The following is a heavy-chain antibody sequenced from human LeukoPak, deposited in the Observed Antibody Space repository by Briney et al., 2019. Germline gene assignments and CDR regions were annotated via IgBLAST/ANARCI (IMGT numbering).Heavy chain of an antibody. V-gene: IGHV1-18*01. CDR2: ISGYSGKT. CDR1: GYTFPSFA. D-gene: IGHD5-12*01. CDR3: ARGPEDIVAPVDY. Sequence: ASVKVSCKASGYTFPSFAIYWVRQAPGQGLEWMGWISGYSGKTYYEQNLQGRVTLTTDTSTRTVYLEVRSLRSDDTAVYYCARGPEDIVAPVDYWGQEPWSPSPQ. J-gene: IGHJ4*01.